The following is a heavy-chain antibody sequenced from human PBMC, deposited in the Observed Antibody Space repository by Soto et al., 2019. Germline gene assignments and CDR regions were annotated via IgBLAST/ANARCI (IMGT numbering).Heavy chain of an antibody. Sequence: EVQLLESGGGLAQPGGSLRLSCAASGFTFSSYAMSWVRQAPGKGLEWVSAISGSGGSTYYADSVKGRFTISRDNSKNKLYLQMNSLRDEDTAVYYCAKDHRDDFWSGYYPYYYSYGMDVWGQGTTVTVSS. V-gene: IGHV3-23*01. CDR1: GFTFSSYA. CDR2: ISGSGGST. D-gene: IGHD3-3*01. J-gene: IGHJ6*02. CDR3: AKDHRDDFWSGYYPYYYSYGMDV.